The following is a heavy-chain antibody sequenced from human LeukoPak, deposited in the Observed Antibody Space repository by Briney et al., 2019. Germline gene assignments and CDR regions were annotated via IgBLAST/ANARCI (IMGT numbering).Heavy chain of an antibody. CDR3: ARDFGELLFQDY. V-gene: IGHV1-2*02. CDR2: INPNSGGT. Sequence: ASVTVSCKASGYTFTGYYMHWVRQAPGQGLEWMGWINPNSGGTNYAQKFQGRVTMTRDTSISTAYMELSRLRSDDTAVYYCARDFGELLFQDYWGQGTLVTVSS. J-gene: IGHJ4*02. CDR1: GYTFTGYY. D-gene: IGHD3-10*01.